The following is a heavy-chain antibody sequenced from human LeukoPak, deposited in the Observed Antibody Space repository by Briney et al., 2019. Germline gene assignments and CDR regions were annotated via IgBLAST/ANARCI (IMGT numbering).Heavy chain of an antibody. CDR1: GFTFSSYA. CDR3: AKDSGDIVATTYFDY. D-gene: IGHD5-12*01. CDR2: ISGSGGST. V-gene: IGHV3-23*01. Sequence: GGSLRLSCAASGFTFSSYAMSWVRQAPGKGLARVSAISGSGGSTYYADSVKGRFTISRDNSKNTLYLQMNSLRAEDTAVYYCAKDSGDIVATTYFDYWGQGTLVTVSS. J-gene: IGHJ4*02.